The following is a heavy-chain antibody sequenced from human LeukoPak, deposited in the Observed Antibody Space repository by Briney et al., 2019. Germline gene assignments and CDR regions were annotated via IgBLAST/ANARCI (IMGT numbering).Heavy chain of an antibody. V-gene: IGHV4-31*03. CDR1: GGSIGGYY. CDR2: IYYSGST. J-gene: IGHJ4*02. Sequence: SETLSLTCTVSGGSIGGYYWSWIRQHPGKGLEWIGYIYYSGSTYYNPSLKSRVTISVDTSKNQFSLKLSSVTAADTAVYYCARRNYDSSGYHLYYFDSWGQGTLVTVSS. CDR3: ARRNYDSSGYHLYYFDS. D-gene: IGHD3-22*01.